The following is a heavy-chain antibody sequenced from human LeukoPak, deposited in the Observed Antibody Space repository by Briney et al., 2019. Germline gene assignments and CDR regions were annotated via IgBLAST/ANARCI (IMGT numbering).Heavy chain of an antibody. D-gene: IGHD6-19*01. CDR3: ARDTKQWLVSFWFDP. CDR2: IWYDGSNK. V-gene: IGHV3-33*01. CDR1: GFTFSSYG. J-gene: IGHJ5*02. Sequence: GGSLRLSCAASGFTFSSYGTHWVRQAPGKGLEWVAVIWYDGSNKYYADSVKGRFTISRDNSKNTLYLQMNSLRAEDTAVYYCARDTKQWLVSFWFDPWGQGTLVTVSS.